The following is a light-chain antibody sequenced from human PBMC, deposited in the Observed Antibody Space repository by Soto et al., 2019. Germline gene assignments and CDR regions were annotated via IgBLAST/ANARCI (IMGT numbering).Light chain of an antibody. V-gene: IGKV3-15*01. CDR2: GAS. CDR3: QQYKDWSWT. CDR1: QSVSTN. Sequence: EIVMTQSPATLSVSPGERATLSCRASQSVSTNLAWYQQKPGQAPRLLIYGASTRATGIPARFSGSGSGTDFTLTISSLQSEDFAVYNCQQYKDWSWTFGQGTRVEIK. J-gene: IGKJ1*01.